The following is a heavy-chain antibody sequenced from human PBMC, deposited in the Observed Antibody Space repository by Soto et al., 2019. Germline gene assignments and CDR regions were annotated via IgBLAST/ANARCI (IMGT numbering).Heavy chain of an antibody. J-gene: IGHJ6*02. CDR2: IRSKTYGGTT. Sequence: GGSLRLSCRASGFTFGDYAMSWVRQAPGKGLEWVGFIRSKTYGGTTEYAASVKGRFTISRDNSRSFAYLQMNSLKTEDTAVYYCSRVLYCSTTSCYAMDVWGQGTTVTVS. CDR3: SRVLYCSTTSCYAMDV. V-gene: IGHV3-49*04. CDR1: GFTFGDYA. D-gene: IGHD2-2*01.